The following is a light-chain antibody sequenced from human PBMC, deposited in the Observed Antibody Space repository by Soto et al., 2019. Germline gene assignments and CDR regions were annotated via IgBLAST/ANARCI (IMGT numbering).Light chain of an antibody. CDR3: QQYGTPPFT. Sequence: EIVLTQSPGTLSLSPGEGATLSCGASQSVISDYLAWYQQKPGQPPRRLIFGASSRPTDIPDRFSGSGSGTDFTLTIARLEPEDFEVYYCQQYGTPPFTFGQGTKLEIK. J-gene: IGKJ2*01. CDR1: QSVISDY. V-gene: IGKV3-20*01. CDR2: GAS.